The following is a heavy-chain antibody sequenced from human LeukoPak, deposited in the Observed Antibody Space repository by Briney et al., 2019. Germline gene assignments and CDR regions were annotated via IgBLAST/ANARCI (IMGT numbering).Heavy chain of an antibody. Sequence: PSETLSLTCTVSGGSISSYYWSWIRQPPGKGLEWIGYIYYSGSTNYNPSLKSRVTISVDTSKNQFSLKLSSVTAADTAVYYCARVDQRYSLDYWGQGTLVTVSS. CDR3: ARVDQRYSLDY. D-gene: IGHD3-9*01. CDR2: IYYSGST. J-gene: IGHJ4*02. V-gene: IGHV4-59*01. CDR1: GGSISSYY.